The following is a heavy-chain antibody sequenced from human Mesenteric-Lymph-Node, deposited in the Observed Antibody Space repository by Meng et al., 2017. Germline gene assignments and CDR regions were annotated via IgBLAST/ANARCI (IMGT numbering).Heavy chain of an antibody. CDR1: GFTFNNYA. CDR3: AKSLWLGPAFDF. Sequence: GESLKISCAASGFTFNNYAMSWVRQAPGKGLEWVSHISGSGGDTYYADSVKGRFTISRDNSKKTLYLQMSGLTAVDTAVYYCAKSLWLGPAFDFWGRGTLVTVSS. D-gene: IGHD6-19*01. J-gene: IGHJ4*02. CDR2: ISGSGGDT. V-gene: IGHV3-23*01.